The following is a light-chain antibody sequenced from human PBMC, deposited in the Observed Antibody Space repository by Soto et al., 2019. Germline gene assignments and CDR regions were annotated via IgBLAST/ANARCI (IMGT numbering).Light chain of an antibody. CDR3: QEYGSSPAYT. CDR2: GAS. CDR1: QSVSSSY. V-gene: IGKV3-20*01. J-gene: IGKJ2*01. Sequence: EIVLTQSPGTLSLSPGERATLSCRASQSVSSSYLAWYQQKPGQAPRPLIYGASSRATGIPDRFSGSGSGTDFTLTISRLEPEDFAVYYCQEYGSSPAYTFGQGTKLEIK.